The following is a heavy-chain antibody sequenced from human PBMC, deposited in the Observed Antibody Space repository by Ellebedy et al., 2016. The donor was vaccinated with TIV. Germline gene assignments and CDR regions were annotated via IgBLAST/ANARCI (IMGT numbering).Heavy chain of an antibody. J-gene: IGHJ6*02. CDR3: AREVPGGQGDMDV. Sequence: GESLKISCAPSGFIFSHYHMHWVRPAPGKGLEWVALIWSDGSEEYYAASVKGRFTLSRDNSKNTLYLQMNSLTAKDTAVYYCAREVPGGQGDMDVWGQGTTVTVSS. CDR2: IWSDGSEE. CDR1: GFIFSHYH. D-gene: IGHD3-10*01. V-gene: IGHV3-33*01.